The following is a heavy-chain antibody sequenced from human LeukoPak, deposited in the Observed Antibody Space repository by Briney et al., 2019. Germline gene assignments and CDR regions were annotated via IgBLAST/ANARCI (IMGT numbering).Heavy chain of an antibody. CDR2: IYSGGNT. CDR1: GFTVSSSY. V-gene: IGHV3-66*01. J-gene: IGHJ2*01. CDR3: ARRVPTGSYFDL. Sequence: GGSLRLSCAVSGFTVSSSYMSWVRQAPGKGQEWVSFIYSGGNTYYTDFGKGTFPHSKEKSQNPLYLQMNRLRAGDPAVYYCARRVPTGSYFDLWGRGTLVRVS. D-gene: IGHD1-14*01.